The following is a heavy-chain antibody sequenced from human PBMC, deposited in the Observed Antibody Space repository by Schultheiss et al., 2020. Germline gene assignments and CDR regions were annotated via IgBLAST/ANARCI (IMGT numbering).Heavy chain of an antibody. V-gene: IGHV3-23*01. CDR3: ARRPLSFMYYFDF. CDR1: GFSFAGYL. J-gene: IGHJ4*02. CDR2: FKGSDGNT. Sequence: GGSLRLSCAASGFSFAGYLISWVRQAPRKGLEWVSTFKGSDGNTYYADSVKGRFTISRDDSKNTLYLQMNSLRADDTAVYFCARRPLSFMYYFDFWGQGTLVTVSS.